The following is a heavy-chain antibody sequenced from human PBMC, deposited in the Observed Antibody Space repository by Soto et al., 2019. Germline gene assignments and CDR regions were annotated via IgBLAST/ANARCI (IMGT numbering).Heavy chain of an antibody. CDR2: IDYSGSP. CDR1: GGSVNTNY. Sequence: ASETLSLTCTVSGGSVNTNYWTWIRQPPGRGPEWIGNIDYSGSPHYNPSLKSRVTMSIDMSKNQFSLRLNSVTAADTAVYYCATRFYDSSGYYLFYFDSWGQGTLVTVSS. J-gene: IGHJ4*02. CDR3: ATRFYDSSGYYLFYFDS. D-gene: IGHD3-22*01. V-gene: IGHV4-59*02.